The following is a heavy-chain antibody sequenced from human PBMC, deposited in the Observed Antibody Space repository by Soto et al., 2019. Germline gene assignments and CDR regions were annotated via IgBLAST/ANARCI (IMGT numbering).Heavy chain of an antibody. CDR1: LFIVSDNY. CDR2: IYSGGGT. D-gene: IGHD4-17*01. Sequence: EVRLVQSGGGLVRPGGSLRLSCAASLFIVSDNYMSWVRQAPGKGLEWVSLIYSGGGTDYAESVKGRFTISRDNSKNTLYLQMNSLKAEDTGIYYCATRMTTAPYGGQGTVVTVSS. J-gene: IGHJ4*02. V-gene: IGHV3-66*01. CDR3: ATRMTTAPY.